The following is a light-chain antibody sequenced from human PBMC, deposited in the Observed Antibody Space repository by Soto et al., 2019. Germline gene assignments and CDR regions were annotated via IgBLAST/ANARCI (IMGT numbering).Light chain of an antibody. CDR1: QSISSW. CDR3: QQYNGVT. CDR2: KGS. J-gene: IGKJ1*01. Sequence: DIQMTQSPSTLSASVGDRVTITCRASQSISSWLAWYQQKPGKAPKLLIYKGSTLESGVPSRFSGSGSGTEFTLTITSLQPDDFATYYCQQYNGVTFGQGTKVEIK. V-gene: IGKV1-5*03.